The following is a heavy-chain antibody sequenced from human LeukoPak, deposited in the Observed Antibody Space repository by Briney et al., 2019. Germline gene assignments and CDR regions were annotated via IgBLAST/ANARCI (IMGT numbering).Heavy chain of an antibody. CDR3: AREHLFSGSENYVLHNWFDP. Sequence: GASVKVSCKPSGYTFTDYYMHWVRQAPGQGLKWMGRINPDTGGTNSAQRFQGRVTMTRDTSIRTAYMELSSLRSDDTAVYYCAREHLFSGSENYVLHNWFDPWGQGTLVTVSS. D-gene: IGHD3-10*01. V-gene: IGHV1-2*02. CDR2: INPDTGGT. J-gene: IGHJ5*02. CDR1: GYTFTDYY.